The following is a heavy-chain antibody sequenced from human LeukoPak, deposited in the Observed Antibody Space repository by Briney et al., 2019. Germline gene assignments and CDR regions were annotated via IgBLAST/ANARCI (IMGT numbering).Heavy chain of an antibody. D-gene: IGHD5-12*01. CDR1: GFTFSSYW. V-gene: IGHV3-74*01. J-gene: IGHJ4*02. CDR3: ARARGGYDLDY. Sequence: GGSLRLSCAASGFTFSSYWMHWVRQAPGKGLVWVSRINSDGSSTSYADSVKGRFTISRDNVKNSLYLQMNSLRVEDTAVYYCARARGGYDLDYWGQGTLVTVSS. CDR2: INSDGSST.